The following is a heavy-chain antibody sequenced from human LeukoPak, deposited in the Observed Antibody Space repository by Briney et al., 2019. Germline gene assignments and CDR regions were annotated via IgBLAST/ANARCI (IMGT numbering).Heavy chain of an antibody. D-gene: IGHD6-13*01. V-gene: IGHV4-34*01. CDR3: ARGPVAAAGTFDP. CDR2: INHSGST. Sequence: SETLSLTCAVYGGSFSGYYWSWIRQSPGKGLEWIGEINHSGSTNYNPSLKSRVTISVDTSKNQFSLKLSSVTAADTAVYYCARGPVAAAGTFDPWGQGTLVTVSS. CDR1: GGSFSGYY. J-gene: IGHJ5*02.